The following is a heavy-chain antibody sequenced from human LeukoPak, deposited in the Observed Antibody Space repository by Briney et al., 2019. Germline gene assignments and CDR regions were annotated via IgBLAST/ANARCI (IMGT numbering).Heavy chain of an antibody. CDR3: ARASPSHIVATIPYYYYYGMDV. V-gene: IGHV4-34*01. CDR2: INHSGST. CDR1: GGSISAYY. Sequence: SETLSLTCTVSGGSISAYYWSWIRQPPGKGLEWIGEINHSGSTNYNPSLKSRVTISVDTSKNQFSLKLSSVTAADTAVYYCARASPSHIVATIPYYYYYGMDVWGQGTTVTVSS. J-gene: IGHJ6*02. D-gene: IGHD5-12*01.